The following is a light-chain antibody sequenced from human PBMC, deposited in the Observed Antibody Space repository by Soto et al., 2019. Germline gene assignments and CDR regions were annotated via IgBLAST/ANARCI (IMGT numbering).Light chain of an antibody. J-gene: IGLJ3*02. CDR3: SSYTSSITWV. CDR2: EVS. V-gene: IGLV2-14*01. Sequence: QSALTQPASVSGSPGQSITISCTGTSSDVGGYNYVSWYQQHPGKAPKLVIYEVSNRPSGVSNRFSGSKSGNTASLTISGLQAEDEADDYCSSYTSSITWVFGGGTKLTVL. CDR1: SSDVGGYNY.